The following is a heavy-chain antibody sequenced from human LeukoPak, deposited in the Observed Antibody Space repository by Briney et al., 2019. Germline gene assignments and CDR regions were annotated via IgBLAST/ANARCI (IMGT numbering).Heavy chain of an antibody. CDR1: GGSISSYY. V-gene: IGHV4-59*01. D-gene: IGHD5-18*01. CDR3: AREADVDTAP. Sequence: SETLSLTCTVSGGSISSYYWSWIRQPPGKGLEWIGFVHYSGSTHYNPSLKSRVTISVDTSKNQVSLKLSSVTAADTAVYYCAREADVDTAPWGQGTLVTVSS. CDR2: VHYSGST. J-gene: IGHJ5*02.